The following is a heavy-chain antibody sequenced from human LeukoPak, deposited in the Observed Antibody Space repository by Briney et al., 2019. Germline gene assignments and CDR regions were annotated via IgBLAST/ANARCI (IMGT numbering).Heavy chain of an antibody. V-gene: IGHV3-23*01. CDR3: AKASRWYYFDC. D-gene: IGHD6-13*01. CDR1: ELTFSNYA. CDR2: IRGNNLST. J-gene: IGHJ4*02. Sequence: PGGSLRLSCATSELTFSNYAMTWVRQAPGKGLEWVSAIRGNNLSTYYEDSVKGRFIISRDNSKNTLYLQMNRLRAEDTAVYYCAKASRWYYFDCWGQGTLVTVSS.